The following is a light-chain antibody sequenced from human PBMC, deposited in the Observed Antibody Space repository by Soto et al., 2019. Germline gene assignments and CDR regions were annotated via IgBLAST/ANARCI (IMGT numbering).Light chain of an antibody. CDR1: QGISSY. V-gene: IGKV1-8*01. CDR2: AAS. Sequence: AIRMTQSPSSFSASTGDRVTITCRASQGISSYLAWYQQKPGKAPKLLIYAASTLQSGVPSRFSGSGSGTEFTLTISCLQSEDFATYSCQQYYSYPWTFGQGTKVEIK. J-gene: IGKJ1*01. CDR3: QQYYSYPWT.